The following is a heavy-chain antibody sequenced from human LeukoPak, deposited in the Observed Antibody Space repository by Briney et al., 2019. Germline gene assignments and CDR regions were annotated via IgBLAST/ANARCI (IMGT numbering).Heavy chain of an antibody. CDR1: GYTFTGYY. V-gene: IGHV1-2*02. D-gene: IGHD3-22*01. CDR2: INPNSGGT. Sequence: GASVKVSCKASGYTFTGYYMHWVRQAPGQGLEWMGWINPNSGGTNYAQKFQGRVTMTRDTSISTAYMELSRLRSDDTAVYYCARGGITMIVVVITEFDYWGQGTLVTVSS. CDR3: ARGGITMIVVVITEFDY. J-gene: IGHJ4*02.